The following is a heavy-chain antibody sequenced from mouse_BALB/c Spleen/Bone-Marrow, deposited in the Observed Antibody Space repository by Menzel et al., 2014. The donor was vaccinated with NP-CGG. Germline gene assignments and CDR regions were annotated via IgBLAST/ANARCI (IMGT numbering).Heavy chain of an antibody. CDR1: GYAFTSYN. CDR2: IDPYNGGT. V-gene: IGHV1S135*01. J-gene: IGHJ2*01. D-gene: IGHD3-3*01. Sequence: VQLKESGPELVKPGASVKVSCKASGYAFTSYNMFWVKQSHGKSLEWIGYIDPYNGGTSYNQKSKGKATLTVDKSSSTAYMHLNSLTSEDSAVYYCPRSRDVGYFDYWGQGTTLTVSS. CDR3: PRSRDVGYFDY.